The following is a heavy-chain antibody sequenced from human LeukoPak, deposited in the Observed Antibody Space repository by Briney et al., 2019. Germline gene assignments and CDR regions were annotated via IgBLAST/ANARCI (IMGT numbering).Heavy chain of an antibody. D-gene: IGHD1-14*01. Sequence: SETLSLTCTVSGGSISSSSYYWGWIRQPPGKGLEWIGSIYYSGSTYYNPSLKSRVTISVDTSKNQFSLKLSSVTAADTAVYYCARAGILLWPNPNWFDPWGQGTLVTVSS. J-gene: IGHJ5*02. CDR1: GGSISSSSYY. CDR3: ARAGILLWPNPNWFDP. V-gene: IGHV4-39*01. CDR2: IYYSGST.